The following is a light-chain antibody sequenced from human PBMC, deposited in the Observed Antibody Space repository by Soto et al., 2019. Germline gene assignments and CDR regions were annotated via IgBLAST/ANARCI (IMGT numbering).Light chain of an antibody. CDR3: QQYTKAHRT. CDR2: RAS. Sequence: EIVLTQSPGTLTLSPGETATLSCRASQSINNYFLAWHQQRPGQAPRLLIFRASQRASGIPDRFRGSGSGTDFTLTITRLEPEDFAVYYCQQYTKAHRTFGQGTKVDIK. CDR1: QSINNYF. V-gene: IGKV3-20*01. J-gene: IGKJ1*01.